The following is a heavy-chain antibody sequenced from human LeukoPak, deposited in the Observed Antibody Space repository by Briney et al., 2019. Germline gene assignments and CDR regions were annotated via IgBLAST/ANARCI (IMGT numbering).Heavy chain of an antibody. CDR2: ISFSGIT. D-gene: IGHD6-25*01. Sequence: SETLSLICTVSGGSINSFFWNWIRQTPGKGLEWIGYISFSGITNYNPSPQSRVSMSVDTSKNEFSLRLSSVTAADTAVYYCARGGSRQNFYYYGLDVWGQRTTVTVSS. CDR1: GGSINSFF. V-gene: IGHV4-59*01. CDR3: ARGGSRQNFYYYGLDV. J-gene: IGHJ6*02.